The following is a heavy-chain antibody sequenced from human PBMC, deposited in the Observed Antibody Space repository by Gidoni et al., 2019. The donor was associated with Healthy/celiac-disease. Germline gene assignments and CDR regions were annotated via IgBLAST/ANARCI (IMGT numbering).Heavy chain of an antibody. V-gene: IGHV4-34*01. CDR2: INHSGST. CDR3: ARDRRVITFGGVIVPTRFDY. CDR1: GGSFSGYY. J-gene: IGHJ4*02. Sequence: QVQLQQWGAGLLKPSETLSLTCAVYGGSFSGYYWSWIRQPPGKGLGWIGAINHSGSTNYNPSLKRRVTISVDTSKNQVSLKLSYVTAADTAVYYCARDRRVITFGGVIVPTRFDYWGQGTLVTVSS. D-gene: IGHD3-16*02.